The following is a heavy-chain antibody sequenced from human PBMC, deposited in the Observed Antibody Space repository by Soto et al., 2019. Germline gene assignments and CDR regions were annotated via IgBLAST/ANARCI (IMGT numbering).Heavy chain of an antibody. V-gene: IGHV3-23*01. CDR1: GFTFGNYA. J-gene: IGHJ3*01. D-gene: IGHD2-8*01. Sequence: GGSLRLSCAASGFTFGNYATSWVRQAPGKGLEWVASLGGGGDDTYYAASVRGRFTVARDNSNNKLFLQMNSLTAEDTAVYYCAKDAIPYNGMWDAGDLWGQGTKVTVSS. CDR2: LGGGGDDT. CDR3: AKDAIPYNGMWDAGDL.